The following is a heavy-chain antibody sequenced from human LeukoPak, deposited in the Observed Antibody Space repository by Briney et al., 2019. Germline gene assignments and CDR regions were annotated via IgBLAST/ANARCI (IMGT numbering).Heavy chain of an antibody. CDR3: ARDRSRGWYPLAY. Sequence: ASVTVSFMASGYTFTDYYMHWVRQAPGQGREWMGIINPSGGSTSHAQKFQGRVTITRDTSTNTVYFELSSLRSEDTAGYYCARDRSRGWYPLAYWGEGTLVGVCS. V-gene: IGHV1-46*01. CDR1: GYTFTDYY. J-gene: IGHJ4*02. CDR2: INPSGGST. D-gene: IGHD6-19*01.